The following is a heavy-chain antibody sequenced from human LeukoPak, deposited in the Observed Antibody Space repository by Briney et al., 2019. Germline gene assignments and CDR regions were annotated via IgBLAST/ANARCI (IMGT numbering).Heavy chain of an antibody. D-gene: IGHD3-22*01. CDR2: IWYDGSNK. V-gene: IGHV3-33*01. Sequence: PGRSLRLSCAASGFTFSSYGMHWVRQAPGKGLEWVAGIWYDGSNKYYADSVKGRFTISRDNSKNTLYLQMNNLRAEDTAVYYFARDRGYYDRNGGDYWGQGTLVTVSS. J-gene: IGHJ4*02. CDR3: ARDRGYYDRNGGDY. CDR1: GFTFSSYG.